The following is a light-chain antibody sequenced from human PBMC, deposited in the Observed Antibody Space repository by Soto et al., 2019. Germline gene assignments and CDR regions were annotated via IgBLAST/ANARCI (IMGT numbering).Light chain of an antibody. CDR3: HQYGSSPET. Sequence: EIVLTQSPGTLSLSPGERVTLSCRASQSVTGTYLAWYQQKPGQAPRLLIYGASSRATGIPDRFSGSGSGTDFTLTISGLEPEDFAVYYCHQYGSSPETFGQGTKVEIK. V-gene: IGKV3-20*01. CDR2: GAS. CDR1: QSVTGTY. J-gene: IGKJ1*01.